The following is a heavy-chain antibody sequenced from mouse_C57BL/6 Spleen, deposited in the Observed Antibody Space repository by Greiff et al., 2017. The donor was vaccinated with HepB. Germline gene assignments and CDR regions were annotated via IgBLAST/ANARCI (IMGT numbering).Heavy chain of an antibody. J-gene: IGHJ2*01. CDR1: GYTFTDYY. CDR2: INPYNGGT. CDR3: ARKPFDY. D-gene: IGHD6-1*01. Sequence: DVQLQESGPVLVKPGASVKMSCKASGYTFTDYYMNWVKQSHGKSLEWIGVINPYNGGTSYNQKFKGKATLTVDKSSSTAYMELNSLTSEDSAVYYCARKPFDYWGQGTTLTVSS. V-gene: IGHV1-19*01.